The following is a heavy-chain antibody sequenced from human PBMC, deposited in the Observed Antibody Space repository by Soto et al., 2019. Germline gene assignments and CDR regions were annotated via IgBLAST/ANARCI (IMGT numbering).Heavy chain of an antibody. CDR1: GGTFSSYA. CDR3: AREGNEIVVPAAIPPPYYGMDV. J-gene: IGHJ6*02. V-gene: IGHV1-69*01. Sequence: QVQLVQSGAEVKKPGSSVKASCKASGGTFSSYAISWVRQAPGQGLEWMGGIIPIFGTANYAQKFQGRVTITADESTSTASMELSSLRSEDTAVYYCAREGNEIVVPAAIPPPYYGMDVWGQGTTVTVSS. D-gene: IGHD2-2*01. CDR2: IIPIFGTA.